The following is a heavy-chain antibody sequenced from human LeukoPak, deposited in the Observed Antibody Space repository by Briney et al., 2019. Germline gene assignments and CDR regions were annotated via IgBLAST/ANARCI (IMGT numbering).Heavy chain of an antibody. J-gene: IGHJ4*02. D-gene: IGHD6-13*01. Sequence: SETLSLTCAVSGYSISSGYYWGRIRQPPGKGLEWIGSIYHSGSTYYNPSLKSRVTISVDTSKNQFSLKLSSETAADTAVYYCAVSIAAAGGDYWGQGTLVTVSS. CDR2: IYHSGST. CDR1: GYSISSGYY. CDR3: AVSIAAAGGDY. V-gene: IGHV4-38-2*01.